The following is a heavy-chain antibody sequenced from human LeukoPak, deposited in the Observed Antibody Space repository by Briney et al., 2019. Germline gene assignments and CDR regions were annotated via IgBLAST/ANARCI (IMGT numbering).Heavy chain of an antibody. V-gene: IGHV3-30*03. CDR1: GFTFSSYG. D-gene: IGHD6-19*01. J-gene: IGHJ4*02. Sequence: GGSLRLSCGASGFTFSSYGMHWVRQAPGKGLEWVAVISYGGSNKYYADSVKGRFTISRDNSKNTLYLQMNSLRAEDTAVYYCARTFYSSGTGVPIYYWGQGTLVTVSS. CDR2: ISYGGSNK. CDR3: ARTFYSSGTGVPIYY.